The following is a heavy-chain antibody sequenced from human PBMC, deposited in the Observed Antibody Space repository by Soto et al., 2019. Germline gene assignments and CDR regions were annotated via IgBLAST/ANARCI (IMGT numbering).Heavy chain of an antibody. J-gene: IGHJ2*01. D-gene: IGHD3-9*01. V-gene: IGHV4-34*01. CDR2: IHDRGSI. Sequence: QVQLQQWGAGPLRPLETLSLTCGVSGGSFSGYYWAWIRQSPGKGLEWIGEIHDRGSINYNPSLKSRVSISVDTSKNHYSLILRSVTAADTAVYYCARESHDILTGPPWVWYFDLWGRGTLVTVSS. CDR3: ARESHDILTGPPWVWYFDL. CDR1: GGSFSGYY.